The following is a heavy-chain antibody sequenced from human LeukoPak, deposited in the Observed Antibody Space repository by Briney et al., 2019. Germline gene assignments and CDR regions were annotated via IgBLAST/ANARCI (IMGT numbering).Heavy chain of an antibody. V-gene: IGHV3-23*01. CDR2: ISGSGGST. D-gene: IGHD6-19*01. CDR1: GFTFSSYA. J-gene: IGHJ4*02. Sequence: GGSLRLSCAASGFTFSSYAMSWVRQAPGKGLEWVSVISGSGGSTYYADSVKGRFTISRDNSKNTLYLQMSSLRAEDTAVYYCAKDSSAVAEVDYWGQGTLVTVSS. CDR3: AKDSSAVAEVDY.